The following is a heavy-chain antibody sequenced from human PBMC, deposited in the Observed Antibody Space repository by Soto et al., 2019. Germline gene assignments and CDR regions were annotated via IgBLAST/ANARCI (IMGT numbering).Heavy chain of an antibody. CDR2: IGTAGDT. CDR1: EFTCGNYD. Sequence: GGSLRLSCAAPEFTCGNYDMHWVGQVTGKGLEWVSGIGTAGDTYYLGSVKGRFTISRENAKNSLYLQMNSLRTGDTAGYYCPRGGYSSGWPKFDYWGQGTLVTVSS. J-gene: IGHJ4*01. D-gene: IGHD6-19*01. V-gene: IGHV3-13*01. CDR3: PRGGYSSGWPKFDY.